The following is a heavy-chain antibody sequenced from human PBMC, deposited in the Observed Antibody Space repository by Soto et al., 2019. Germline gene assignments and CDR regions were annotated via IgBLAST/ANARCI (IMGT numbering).Heavy chain of an antibody. Sequence: GASVKVSCKASGYTFTSYYIHCVRQAPGQGLEWMGIINPSGGSTSYAQKFQGRVTMTRDTSTSTVYMELSSLRSEDTAVYYCARYRYYYASSGYYYQYNWFDPWGQGTLVTVSS. CDR2: INPSGGST. CDR1: GYTFTSYY. CDR3: ARYRYYYASSGYYYQYNWFDP. J-gene: IGHJ5*02. V-gene: IGHV1-46*01. D-gene: IGHD3-22*01.